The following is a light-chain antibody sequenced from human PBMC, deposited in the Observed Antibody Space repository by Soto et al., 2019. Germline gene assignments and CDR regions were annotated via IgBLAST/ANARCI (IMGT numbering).Light chain of an antibody. CDR3: SSYAGSNNLGV. J-gene: IGLJ1*01. V-gene: IGLV2-8*01. CDR2: EVS. CDR1: SSDVGGYNY. Sequence: QPELTKPPSGNGSHVQSVPISCTGTSSDVGGYNYVSWYQQHPGKAPKLMIYEVSKRPSGVPDRFSGSKSGNTASLTVSGLQAEDEADYYCSSYAGSNNLGVFGTGTKVTVL.